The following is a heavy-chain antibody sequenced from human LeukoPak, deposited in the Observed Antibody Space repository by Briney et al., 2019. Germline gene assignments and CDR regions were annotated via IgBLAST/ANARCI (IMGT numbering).Heavy chain of an antibody. CDR1: GYTFTGCY. J-gene: IGHJ4*02. V-gene: IGHV1-2*02. Sequence: GASVKVCFKAAGYTFTGCYLHWVRLAPGQGHEWMGWINTNSGGTNYAQKFQGRVTMTRDTSISTAYMELSRLRSDDTVVYYCARMQLGKGWYFDYWGQGTLVTVSS. CDR3: ARMQLGKGWYFDY. D-gene: IGHD6-6*01. CDR2: INTNSGGT.